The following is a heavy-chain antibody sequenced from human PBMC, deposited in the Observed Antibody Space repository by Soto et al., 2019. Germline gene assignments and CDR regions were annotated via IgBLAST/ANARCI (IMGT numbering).Heavy chain of an antibody. CDR1: GYDFFKYN. Sequence: ASVKVSCKTSGYDFFKYNMHWVRQAPGQGLEWMGVINPNGGYTRHAQKFQGRVIMTRDTSSKIVYMELSGLTSEDTAMYYCTRADSDVVILPDVRPLFDLWGQGALITVSS. V-gene: IGHV1-46*01. D-gene: IGHD2-21*02. CDR2: INPNGGYT. CDR3: TRADSDVVILPDVRPLFDL. J-gene: IGHJ4*02.